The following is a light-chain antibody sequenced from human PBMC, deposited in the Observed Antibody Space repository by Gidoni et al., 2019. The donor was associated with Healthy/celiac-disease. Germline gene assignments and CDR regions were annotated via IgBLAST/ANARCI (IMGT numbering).Light chain of an antibody. CDR2: RAS. CDR1: QSVRSN. CDR3: QQYNTWPPLT. Sequence: EIVMTQSPATLSVSPRERATLSCRAGQSVRSNLAWYQQKTGQAPTLLSYRASSRATCIPARCSGSGSLTEFTLTISSLQSEDFAVYFCQQYNTWPPLTFGGGPKVEIK. V-gene: IGKV3-15*01. J-gene: IGKJ4*01.